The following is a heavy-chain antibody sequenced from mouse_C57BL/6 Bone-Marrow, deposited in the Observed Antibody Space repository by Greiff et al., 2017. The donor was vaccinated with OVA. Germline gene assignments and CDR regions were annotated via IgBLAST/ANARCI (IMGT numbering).Heavy chain of an antibody. CDR3: TGGGYYGPRRAMDY. V-gene: IGHV14-4*01. CDR1: GFNIKDDY. CDR2: IDPENGDT. Sequence: EVQLQQSGAELVRPGASVKLSCTASGFNIKDDYMHWVKQRPEQGLEWIGWIDPENGDTEYASKFQGKATITADTSSNTAYLQLSSLTSEDTAVYYCTGGGYYGPRRAMDYWGQGTSVTVAS. J-gene: IGHJ4*01. D-gene: IGHD2-1*01.